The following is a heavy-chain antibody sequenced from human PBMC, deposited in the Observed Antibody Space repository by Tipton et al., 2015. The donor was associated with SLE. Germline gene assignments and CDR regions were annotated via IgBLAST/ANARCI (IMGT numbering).Heavy chain of an antibody. V-gene: IGHV4-39*07. J-gene: IGHJ3*02. CDR2: ISYSGAT. Sequence: LRLSCTVSGDTIDGNTYFWDWIRQPPGKGLMLIGSISYSGATSYNPSLKSRVTISVDTSKNQFSLMLRSVTAADTAVYYCARDGPYYDFWSGMGAFDIWGQGTMVTVSS. D-gene: IGHD3-3*01. CDR1: GDTIDGNTYF. CDR3: ARDGPYYDFWSGMGAFDI.